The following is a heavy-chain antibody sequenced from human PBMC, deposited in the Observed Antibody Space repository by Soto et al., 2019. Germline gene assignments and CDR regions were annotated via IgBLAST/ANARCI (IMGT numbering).Heavy chain of an antibody. V-gene: IGHV1-2*02. CDR1: GYTFTGYY. CDR2: INPNSGGT. D-gene: IGHD2-21*01. Sequence: ASVKVSCKASGYTFTGYYMHWVRQAPGQGLEWMGWINPNSGGTDYAQKFQGRVTMTRDTSISTAYMELSRLRSDDTVVYYCARAYLPGRRNGAFDIWGQGTMVTVSS. CDR3: ARAYLPGRRNGAFDI. J-gene: IGHJ3*02.